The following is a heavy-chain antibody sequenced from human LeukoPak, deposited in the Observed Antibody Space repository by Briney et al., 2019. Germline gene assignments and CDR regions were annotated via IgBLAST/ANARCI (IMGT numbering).Heavy chain of an antibody. CDR3: ARFSITMIVVVSLDGAFDI. Sequence: PSETLSLTCAVYGGSFSGYYWSWIRQPPGKGLEWIGEINHSGSTNYNPPLKSRVTISVDTSKNQFSLKLSSVTAADTAVYYCARFSITMIVVVSLDGAFDIWGQGTMVTVSS. V-gene: IGHV4-34*01. J-gene: IGHJ3*02. D-gene: IGHD3-22*01. CDR1: GGSFSGYY. CDR2: INHSGST.